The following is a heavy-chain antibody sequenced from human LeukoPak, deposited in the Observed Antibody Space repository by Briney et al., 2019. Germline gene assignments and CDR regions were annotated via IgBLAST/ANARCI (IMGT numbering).Heavy chain of an antibody. Sequence: ASETLSLTCTVSGASISNSSHYWGWIRQPPGKGLEWIGNIYYTGTTYYAPSLKSRVTISIDTSKSQFSLKLSSVTAADTAVYYCARGYCGGDCFSLGDIWGQGTMVTVSS. J-gene: IGHJ3*02. V-gene: IGHV4-39*07. CDR3: ARGYCGGDCFSLGDI. CDR1: GASISNSSHY. D-gene: IGHD2-21*01. CDR2: IYYTGTT.